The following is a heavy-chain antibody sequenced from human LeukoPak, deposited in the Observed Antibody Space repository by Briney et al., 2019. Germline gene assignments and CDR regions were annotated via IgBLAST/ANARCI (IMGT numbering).Heavy chain of an antibody. J-gene: IGHJ5*02. CDR3: ARAREYCSSTSCFPRPAKNWFDP. V-gene: IGHV4-34*01. Sequence: SETLSHTCAVYGGSFSGYYWSWIRQPPGKGLEWIGEINHSGSTNYNPSLKSRVTISVDTSKNQFSLKLSSVTAADTAVYYCARAREYCSSTSCFPRPAKNWFDPWGQGTLVTVSS. D-gene: IGHD2-2*01. CDR1: GGSFSGYY. CDR2: INHSGST.